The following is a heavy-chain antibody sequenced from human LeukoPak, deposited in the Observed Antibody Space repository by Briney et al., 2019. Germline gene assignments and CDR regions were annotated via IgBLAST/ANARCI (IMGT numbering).Heavy chain of an antibody. D-gene: IGHD3-22*01. Sequence: GGSLRLSCAASGFTFSSYGMHWVRQAPGKGLEWVAVIWYDGSNKYYADSVKGRFTISRDNSKNTLYLQMNSLRAEDTAVYYCAVAGSSGYFDYWGQGTRVTVSS. CDR1: GFTFSSYG. J-gene: IGHJ4*02. CDR2: IWYDGSNK. V-gene: IGHV3-33*01. CDR3: AVAGSSGYFDY.